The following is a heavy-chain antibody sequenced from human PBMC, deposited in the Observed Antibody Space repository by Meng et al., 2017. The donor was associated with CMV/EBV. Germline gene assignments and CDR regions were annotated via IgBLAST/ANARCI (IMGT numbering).Heavy chain of an antibody. CDR2: IYHSGST. J-gene: IGHJ6*02. V-gene: IGHV4-38-2*02. CDR3: ARCCLGDNYDLWSGYFNYYYYYGMDV. D-gene: IGHD3-3*01. Sequence: SETLSLTCTVSGYSISSGYYWGWIRQPPGKGLEWIGSIYHSGSTYYNPSLKSRATISVDTSKNQFSLKLSSVTAADTAVYYCARCCLGDNYDLWSGYFNYYYYYGMDVWGQGTTVTVSS. CDR1: GYSISSGYY.